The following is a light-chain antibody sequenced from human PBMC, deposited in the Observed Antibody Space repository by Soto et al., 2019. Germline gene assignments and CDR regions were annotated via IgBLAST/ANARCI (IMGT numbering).Light chain of an antibody. Sequence: QPVLTQSPSASASLGASVKLTSTLSSGYSTYAIAWHQQQSEKGPRFLMKINYDGTHSKGDGFFDRFSGSSSGAERHLTISSLQSEDEADYFCQSLGTGIQVFGGGTKLTVL. CDR1: SGYSTYA. J-gene: IGLJ3*02. V-gene: IGLV4-69*01. CDR2: INYDGTH. CDR3: QSLGTGIQV.